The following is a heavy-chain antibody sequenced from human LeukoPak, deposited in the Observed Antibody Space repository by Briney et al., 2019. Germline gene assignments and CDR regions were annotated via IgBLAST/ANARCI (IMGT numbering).Heavy chain of an antibody. V-gene: IGHV4-34*01. CDR3: ARVGVTMVRGVIITGYYYYYMDV. D-gene: IGHD3-10*01. CDR2: INHSGST. CDR1: GGSFSGYY. J-gene: IGHJ6*03. Sequence: PSETLSLTCAVYGGSFSGYYWSWIRQPPGKGLEWIGEINHSGSTNYNPSLKSRVTISVDTSKNQFSLKLSSVTAADTAVYYCARVGVTMVRGVIITGYYYYYMDVWGKGTTVTVSS.